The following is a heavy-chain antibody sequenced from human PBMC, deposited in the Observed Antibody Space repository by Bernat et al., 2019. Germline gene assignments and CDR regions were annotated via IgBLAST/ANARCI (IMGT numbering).Heavy chain of an antibody. Sequence: EVQLVESGGGLVKPGGSLRLSCAASGFTFSSYSMNWVRQAPGKGLAWVSSISSSSSYIYYADSVKGRFTISRDNAKNSLYLQMNSLRAEDTAVYYCARDFSGADYYYYGMDVWGQGTTVTVSS. D-gene: IGHD6-19*01. CDR2: ISSSSSYI. V-gene: IGHV3-21*01. CDR3: ARDFSGADYYYYGMDV. J-gene: IGHJ6*02. CDR1: GFTFSSYS.